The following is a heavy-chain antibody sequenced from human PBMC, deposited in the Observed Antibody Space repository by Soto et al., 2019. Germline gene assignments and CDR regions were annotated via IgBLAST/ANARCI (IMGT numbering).Heavy chain of an antibody. CDR2: ISWDGGST. D-gene: IGHD5-12*01. Sequence: GGSLRLSCAASGFTFDDYTMHWVRQAPGKGLEWVSLISWDGGSTYYADSVKGRFTISRDNSKNSLYLQTNSLRTEDTALYYCAKGLDGYNFPFDYWGQGTLVTVSS. V-gene: IGHV3-43*01. J-gene: IGHJ4*02. CDR1: GFTFDDYT. CDR3: AKGLDGYNFPFDY.